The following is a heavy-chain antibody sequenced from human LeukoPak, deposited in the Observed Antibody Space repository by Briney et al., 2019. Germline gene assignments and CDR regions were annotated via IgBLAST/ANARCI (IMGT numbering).Heavy chain of an antibody. D-gene: IGHD3-22*01. CDR2: ISSNSYT. Sequence: PGGSLRLSCAASGFIFSDYYMTWIRQAPGKGLEWISYISSNSYTDYADSVKGRFTVSRDNAKNSLYLQMDSLRAEDTAVYYCARDGRGYYDSSGYPDYWGQGTLVTVSS. CDR1: GFIFSDYY. V-gene: IGHV3-11*06. J-gene: IGHJ4*02. CDR3: ARDGRGYYDSSGYPDY.